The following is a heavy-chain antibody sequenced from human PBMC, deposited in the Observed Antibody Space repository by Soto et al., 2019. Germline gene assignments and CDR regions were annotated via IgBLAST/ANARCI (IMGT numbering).Heavy chain of an antibody. D-gene: IGHD4-4*01. CDR3: ASLFPDYYSNYVDY. CDR1: GGSISSSSYY. CDR2: IYYSGST. V-gene: IGHV4-39*01. Sequence: QLQLQESGPGLVKPSETLSLTCTVSGGSISSSSYYWGWIRQPPGKGLEWIGSIYYSGSTYYNPSLKSRVTISVDTSNNHFSLKLSSVTAADTAVYYCASLFPDYYSNYVDYWGQGTLVTVSS. J-gene: IGHJ4*02.